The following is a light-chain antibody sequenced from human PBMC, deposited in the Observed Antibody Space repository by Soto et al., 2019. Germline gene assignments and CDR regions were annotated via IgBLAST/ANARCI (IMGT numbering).Light chain of an antibody. V-gene: IGKV1-39*01. Sequence: DIQLPQSPSSLSASVGDRVNISCRASQNINTFLNWYQHKPGKAPNLLIYAASTLQSGVPSRFSGSGSGTDFTLTISSLQPEDFATYYCQQTYSVPFTFGPGTKVDIK. CDR1: QNINTF. CDR2: AAS. J-gene: IGKJ3*01. CDR3: QQTYSVPFT.